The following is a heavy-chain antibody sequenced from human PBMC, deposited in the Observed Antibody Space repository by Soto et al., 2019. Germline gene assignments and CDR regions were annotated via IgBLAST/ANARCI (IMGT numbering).Heavy chain of an antibody. V-gene: IGHV1-58*01. CDR3: AAVAQRWLHVTFDY. D-gene: IGHD5-12*01. J-gene: IGHJ4*02. CDR2: IVVGGGNT. CDR1: GFTFTSSA. Sequence: SVKVSCKASGFTFTSSAVQWVRQARGQRLEWIGWIVVGGGNTNYAQKFQERVTITRDMSTSTAYMELSSLRSEDTAVYYCAAVAQRWLHVTFDYWGQGTLVTVS.